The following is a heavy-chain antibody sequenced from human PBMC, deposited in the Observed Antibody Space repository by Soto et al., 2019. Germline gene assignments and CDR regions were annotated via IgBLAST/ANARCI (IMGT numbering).Heavy chain of an antibody. CDR1: GFTVSSNY. V-gene: IGHV3-53*04. CDR3: ARVGLALDYYFDY. Sequence: GGSLRLSCAASGFTVSSNYMSWVRQAPGKGLEWVSVIYSGGSTYYADSVKGRFTISRHNSKNTLCLQMNSLRAEDTAVYYCARVGLALDYYFDYWGQGTLVTVSS. D-gene: IGHD1-7*01. J-gene: IGHJ4*02. CDR2: IYSGGST.